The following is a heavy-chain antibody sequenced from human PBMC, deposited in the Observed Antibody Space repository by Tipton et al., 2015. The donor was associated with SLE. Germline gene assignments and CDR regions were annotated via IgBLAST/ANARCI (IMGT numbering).Heavy chain of an antibody. J-gene: IGHJ4*02. CDR1: RVTLGDFA. V-gene: IGHV3-23*01. CDR3: AASGGEFWNGFEY. Sequence: SLRLSCTGSRVTLGDFAVTWVRQVPGKGLEWVSSISGSGFNTYYADFAQGRFTISRDNSRNTLFLQMSSLRAEDTARYYCAASGGEFWNGFEYWGQATLVTVSS. D-gene: IGHD3-16*01. CDR2: ISGSGFNT.